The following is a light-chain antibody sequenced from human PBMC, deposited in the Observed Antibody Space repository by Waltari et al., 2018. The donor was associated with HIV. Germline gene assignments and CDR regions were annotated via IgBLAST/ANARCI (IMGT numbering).Light chain of an antibody. V-gene: IGKV1-27*01. J-gene: IGKJ3*01. CDR3: QTYDSAPFT. Sequence: DIQMTQSPPSLSASVRDRVTITCRASQGISNHLAWYQQKPGKLPKLLIYAASTLQSGVPSRLRGSVSGTACTLTISSLQPEDAATYYCQTYDSAPFTFRPGTKVDI. CDR1: QGISNH. CDR2: AAS.